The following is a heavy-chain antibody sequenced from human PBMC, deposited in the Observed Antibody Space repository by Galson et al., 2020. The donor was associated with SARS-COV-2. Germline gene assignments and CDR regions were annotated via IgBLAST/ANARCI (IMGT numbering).Heavy chain of an antibody. Sequence: GESLKISCKGSGYRFTTYWLAWVRQTPGNGLEWMGIIYPGDSDTRYSPSFQGQVTISADTSINTAYLQWSSLKASDTAMYFCARLPRRELNFDSWGQGTLVTVSS. CDR1: GYRFTTYW. V-gene: IGHV5-51*01. CDR2: IYPGDSDT. D-gene: IGHD1-1*01. CDR3: ARLPRRELNFDS. J-gene: IGHJ4*02.